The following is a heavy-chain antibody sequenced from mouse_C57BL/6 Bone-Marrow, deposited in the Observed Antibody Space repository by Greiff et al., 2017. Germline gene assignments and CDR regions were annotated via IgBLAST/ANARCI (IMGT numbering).Heavy chain of an antibody. CDR1: GYTFTSYG. CDR2: IYPRSGNT. CDR3: ARCGPYYAMDY. Sequence: QVQLQQSGAELARHGASVKLSCKASGYTFTSYGISWVKQRTGQGLEWIGEIYPRSGNTYYNEKFKGKATLTADKSSSTAYMALRSLTSEDSAVYFCARCGPYYAMDYWGQGTSVTVSS. D-gene: IGHD1-1*02. V-gene: IGHV1-81*01. J-gene: IGHJ4*01.